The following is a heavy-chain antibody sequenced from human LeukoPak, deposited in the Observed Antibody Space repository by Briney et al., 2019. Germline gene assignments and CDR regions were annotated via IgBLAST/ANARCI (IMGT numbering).Heavy chain of an antibody. CDR2: ISGSSGYT. CDR1: GGSITSSTYY. D-gene: IGHD2-15*01. V-gene: IGHV3-11*03. Sequence: PSETLSLTCTVSGGSITSSTYYWGWIRQAPGKGLEWVSYISGSSGYTEYADSVKGRFTISRDNAKNSLYLQMNSLRAEDTALYYCARCGVSCYWLEYWGQGTLVTVSS. J-gene: IGHJ4*02. CDR3: ARCGVSCYWLEY.